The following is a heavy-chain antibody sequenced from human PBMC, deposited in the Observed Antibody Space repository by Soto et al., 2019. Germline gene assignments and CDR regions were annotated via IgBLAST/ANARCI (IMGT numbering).Heavy chain of an antibody. Sequence: SETLSLTCTVSGGSISSYYWSWLRQPPGKGLEWIGYIYYSGSTNYNPSLKSRVTISVDTSKNQFSLKLSSVTAADTAVYYCARHWNDDWIDCWGRGTLVTVSS. CDR3: ARHWNDDWIDC. V-gene: IGHV4-59*08. J-gene: IGHJ4*02. D-gene: IGHD1-1*01. CDR2: IYYSGST. CDR1: GGSISSYY.